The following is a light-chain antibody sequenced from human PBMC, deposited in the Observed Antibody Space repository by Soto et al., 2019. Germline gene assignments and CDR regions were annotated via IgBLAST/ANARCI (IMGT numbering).Light chain of an antibody. CDR2: DAA. Sequence: DIQMTQSPSSLSASVGDRVTITCQASQDITNYLNWYQQKPGKAPKLLIYDAANLKTGVLSRLSRSGSGPHVSFTISSPQPEDIAPYYWYHEDHLPPLSFGGGTKVEIK. J-gene: IGKJ4*01. CDR3: YHEDHLPPLS. CDR1: QDITNY. V-gene: IGKV1-33*01.